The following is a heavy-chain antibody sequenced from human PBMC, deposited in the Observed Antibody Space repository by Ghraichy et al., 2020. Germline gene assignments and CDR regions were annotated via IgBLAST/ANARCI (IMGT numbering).Heavy chain of an antibody. Sequence: SVKVSCKASGGTFSSYAISWVRQAPGQGLEWMGGIIPIFGTANYAQKFQGRVTITADESTSTAYMELSSLRSEDTAVYYCARGSTVTTSDYYYGMDVWGQGTTVTVSS. D-gene: IGHD4-11*01. CDR2: IIPIFGTA. CDR1: GGTFSSYA. V-gene: IGHV1-69*13. CDR3: ARGSTVTTSDYYYGMDV. J-gene: IGHJ6*02.